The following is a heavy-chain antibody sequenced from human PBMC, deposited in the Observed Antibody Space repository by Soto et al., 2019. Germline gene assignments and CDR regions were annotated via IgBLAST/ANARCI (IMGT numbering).Heavy chain of an antibody. CDR3: ARSWDGAAGTSWYFDL. CDR2: IYYSGST. J-gene: IGHJ2*01. CDR1: GGSISSYY. D-gene: IGHD6-13*01. V-gene: IGHV4-59*08. Sequence: QVQLQESGPGLVKPSETLSLTCTVSGGSISSYYWSWIRQPPGKGLEWIGYIYYSGSTNYNPSLKSRVTISVDTSKNQFSLKLSSVTAADTAVYYCARSWDGAAGTSWYFDLWGRGTLVTVSS.